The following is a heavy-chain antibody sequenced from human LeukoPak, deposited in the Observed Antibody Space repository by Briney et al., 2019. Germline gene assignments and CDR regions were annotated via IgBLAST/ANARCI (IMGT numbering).Heavy chain of an antibody. CDR2: INPSGGST. CDR3: ARDLGDGYNF. Sequence: ASVKVSCKASGYTFTSFHMHWVRQAPGQGLEWMGIINPSGGSTSYAQKFQGRVTITADESTSTAYMELSSLRSEDTAVYYCARDLGDGYNFGGQGTLVTVSS. V-gene: IGHV1-46*01. J-gene: IGHJ4*02. CDR1: GYTFTSFH. D-gene: IGHD5-24*01.